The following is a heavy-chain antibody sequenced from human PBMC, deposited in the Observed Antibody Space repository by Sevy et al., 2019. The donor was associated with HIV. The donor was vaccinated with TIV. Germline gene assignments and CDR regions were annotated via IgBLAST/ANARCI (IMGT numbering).Heavy chain of an antibody. Sequence: GESLKISCRASGFNVGDYVMNWFRQAPGKGLDWVGFIRSKAYGETREYAASVKGRVTISRENSKGIAYLQMHRLTTEDTGRYYCARAMYYHDSGGYYGMDVWGQGTTVTVSS. CDR1: GFNVGDYV. V-gene: IGHV3-49*03. CDR3: ARAMYYHDSGGYYGMDV. J-gene: IGHJ6*02. D-gene: IGHD3-10*01. CDR2: IRSKAYGETR.